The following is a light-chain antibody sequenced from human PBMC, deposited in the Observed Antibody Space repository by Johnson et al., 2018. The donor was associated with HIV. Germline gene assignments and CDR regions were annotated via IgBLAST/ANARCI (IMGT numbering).Light chain of an antibody. CDR3: GTWDSSLSASYV. CDR2: QNN. J-gene: IGLJ1*01. Sequence: QSVLTQPPSVSAAPGQTVTISCSGSSSNVGLNYVYWYQQLPGTAPKLLIYQNNKRPSGIPDRFSGSKSGTSATLGITGLQTGDEADYYCGTWDSSLSASYVCGSGTKVTVL. CDR1: SSNVGLNY. V-gene: IGLV1-51*02.